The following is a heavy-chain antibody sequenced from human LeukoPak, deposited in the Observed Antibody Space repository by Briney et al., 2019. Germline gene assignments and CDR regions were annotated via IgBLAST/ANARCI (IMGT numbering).Heavy chain of an antibody. J-gene: IGHJ4*02. CDR1: GGSISSYC. V-gene: IGHV4-59*01. CDR3: ARASAAAGPVDY. Sequence: SETLSLTCTVSGGSISSYCWSWIRQPPGKGLEWIGYIYYSGSTNYNPSLKSRVTISVDTSKNQFSLKLSSVTAADTAVYYCARASAAAGPVDYWGQGTLVTVSS. CDR2: IYYSGST. D-gene: IGHD6-13*01.